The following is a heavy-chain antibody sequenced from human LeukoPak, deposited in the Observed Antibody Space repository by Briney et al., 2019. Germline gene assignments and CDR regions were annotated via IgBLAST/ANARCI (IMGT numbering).Heavy chain of an antibody. Sequence: EPSETLSLTCTVSGGPISSSSYYWGWIRQPPGKGLEWIGSIYYSGSTYYNPSLKSRVTISVDTSKNQFSLKLSSVTAADTAVYYCARDVRRGYSGDFDYWGQGTLDTVSS. J-gene: IGHJ4*02. CDR1: GGPISSSSYY. D-gene: IGHD5-12*01. CDR3: ARDVRRGYSGDFDY. V-gene: IGHV4-39*07. CDR2: IYYSGST.